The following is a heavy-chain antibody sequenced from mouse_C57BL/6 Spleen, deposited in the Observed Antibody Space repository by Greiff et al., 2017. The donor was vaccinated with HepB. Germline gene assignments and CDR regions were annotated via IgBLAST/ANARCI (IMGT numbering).Heavy chain of an antibody. J-gene: IGHJ4*01. CDR3: ASYRRAMDY. D-gene: IGHD5-5*01. CDR2: ISNGGGST. CDR1: GFTFSDYY. Sequence: EVMLVESGGGLVQPGGSLKLSCAASGFTFSDYYMYWVRQTPEQRLEWVAYISNGGGSTYYPDTVKGRFTISRDNAKNTLYLQMSRLKSEDTAMYYCASYRRAMDYWGQGTSVTVSS. V-gene: IGHV5-12*01.